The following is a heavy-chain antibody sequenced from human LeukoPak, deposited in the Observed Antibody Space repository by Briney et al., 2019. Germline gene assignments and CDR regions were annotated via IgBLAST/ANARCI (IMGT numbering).Heavy chain of an antibody. CDR3: ARDQYSGHWFYAFDI. J-gene: IGHJ3*02. CDR1: GFTFSSYG. D-gene: IGHD6-19*01. Sequence: PGGSLRLSCAASGFTFSSYGMHWVRQAPGKGLEWVAVIWYDGSNKYYADSVKGRFTISRDNSKNTLYLQMNSLRDEDTAVYYCARDQYSGHWFYAFDIWGQGTMVTVSS. CDR2: IWYDGSNK. V-gene: IGHV3-33*01.